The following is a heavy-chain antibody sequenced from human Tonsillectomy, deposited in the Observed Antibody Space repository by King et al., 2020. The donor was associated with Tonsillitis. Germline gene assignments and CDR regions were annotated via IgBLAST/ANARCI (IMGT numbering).Heavy chain of an antibody. V-gene: IGHV3-33*05. Sequence: QLVQSGGGVVQPGRSLRLSCAASGFIFSSYDMYWVRQAPGTGLQWVAVISYDGSNRYYADSVTGRFTISRNNSKNKVYLRMDSLRAEDTAVYYCARDRDGYIFDYWGQGTLVTVSS. J-gene: IGHJ4*02. CDR2: ISYDGSNR. D-gene: IGHD5-24*01. CDR1: GFIFSSYD. CDR3: ARDRDGYIFDY.